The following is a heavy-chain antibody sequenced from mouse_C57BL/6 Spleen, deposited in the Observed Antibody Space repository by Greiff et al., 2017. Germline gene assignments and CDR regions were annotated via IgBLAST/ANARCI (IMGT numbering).Heavy chain of an antibody. V-gene: IGHV1-62-2*01. CDR3: ARDDYYGSRGFAY. CDR1: GYTFTEYT. D-gene: IGHD1-1*01. Sequence: VKLMESGAELVKPGASVKLSCKASGYTFTEYTIHWVKQRSGQGLEWIGWFYPGSGSIKYNEKFKDKATLTADKYSSTVDMELSSLTSEDSAVYVGARDDYYGSRGFAYWGQGTLVTVSA. J-gene: IGHJ3*01. CDR2: FYPGSGSI.